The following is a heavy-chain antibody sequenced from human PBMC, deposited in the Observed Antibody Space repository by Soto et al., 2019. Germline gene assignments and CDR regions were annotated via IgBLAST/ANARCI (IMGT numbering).Heavy chain of an antibody. Sequence: QVQLVESGGGVVQPGRSLRLSCAASGFTFSSYGMHWVRQAPGKGLEWVAVISYDGSNKYYADSVKGRFTISRDNSKNTLYLQMNSLGAEDTAVYYCAKGDYGDRTGGYGMDVW. J-gene: IGHJ6*01. D-gene: IGHD4-17*01. V-gene: IGHV3-30*18. CDR2: ISYDGSNK. CDR1: GFTFSSYG. CDR3: AKGDYGDRTGGYGMDV.